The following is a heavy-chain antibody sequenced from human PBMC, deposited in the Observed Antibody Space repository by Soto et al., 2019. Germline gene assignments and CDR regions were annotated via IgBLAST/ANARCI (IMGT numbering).Heavy chain of an antibody. CDR3: ARHSSSGLLHDMDV. Sequence: SETLSLTCAVYGGSFSGYYWSWIRQPPGKGLEWIGEINHSGSTNYNPSLKSRVTISVDTSKNQFSLKLSSVTAADMAVYYCARHSSSGLLHDMDVWGKGTTVTVSS. CDR2: INHSGST. CDR1: GGSFSGYY. V-gene: IGHV4-34*01. D-gene: IGHD6-6*01. J-gene: IGHJ6*03.